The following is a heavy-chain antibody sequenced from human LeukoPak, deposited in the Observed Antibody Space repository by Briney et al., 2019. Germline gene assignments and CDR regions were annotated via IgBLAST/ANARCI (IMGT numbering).Heavy chain of an antibody. CDR3: ARGGWYINY. J-gene: IGHJ4*02. CDR2: IHYSGST. CDR1: GGSISSYY. Sequence: SETLSLTCTVSGGSISSYYWSWIRQPPGRGLEWIGYIHYSGSTNYNPSLKSRVTISVDTSKNQFSLNVSSVTAADTAVYYCARGGWYINYWGQGTLVTVYS. D-gene: IGHD6-19*01. V-gene: IGHV4-59*01.